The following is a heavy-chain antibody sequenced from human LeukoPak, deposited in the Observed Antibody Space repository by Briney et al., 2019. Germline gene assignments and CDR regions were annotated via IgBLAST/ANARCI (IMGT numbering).Heavy chain of an antibody. J-gene: IGHJ6*02. V-gene: IGHV3-48*03. D-gene: IGHD3-3*01. Sequence: PGGSLRLACAASGFTFSSYEMNWVRQAPGKGLEWVSYISTSGSTIYYADSVKGRFTISRDNAKNSLYCARVGSGYYPRSGYYYYGMDVWGQGTTVTVSS. CDR3: YGMDV. CDR1: GFTFSSYE. CDR2: ISTSGSTI.